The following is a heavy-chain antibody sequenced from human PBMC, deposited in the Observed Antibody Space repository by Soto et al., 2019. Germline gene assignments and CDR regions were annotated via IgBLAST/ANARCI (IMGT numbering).Heavy chain of an antibody. J-gene: IGHJ4*02. CDR1: GGSFSGYY. CDR2: INHSGST. CDR3: ARAYYDILTGYYIFDY. Sequence: SETLSLTCAVYGGSFSGYYWSWIRQPPGKGLEWIGEINHSGSTNYNPSLKSRVTISVDTSKNQFSLKLSSVTAADTAVYYCARAYYDILTGYYIFDYWGQGTLVTVSS. D-gene: IGHD3-9*01. V-gene: IGHV4-34*01.